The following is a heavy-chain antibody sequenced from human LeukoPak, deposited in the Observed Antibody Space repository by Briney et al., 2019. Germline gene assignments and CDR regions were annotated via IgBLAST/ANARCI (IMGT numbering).Heavy chain of an antibody. CDR2: ISYDGSNK. J-gene: IGHJ4*02. Sequence: PGGSLRLSCAASGFTFSSYAMHWVRQAPGKGLEWVAVISYDGSNKYYADSVKGRFTISRDNSMNTLYLQMNSLRAEDTAVYYCARDSKKALRYFDWFDYWGQGTLVTVSS. CDR3: ARDSKKALRYFDWFDY. D-gene: IGHD3-9*01. CDR1: GFTFSSYA. V-gene: IGHV3-30-3*01.